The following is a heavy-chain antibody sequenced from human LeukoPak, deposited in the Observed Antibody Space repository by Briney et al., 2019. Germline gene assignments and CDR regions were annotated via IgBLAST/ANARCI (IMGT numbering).Heavy chain of an antibody. CDR1: GFTFSSYG. Sequence: GGSLRLSCAASGFTFSSYGMHWVRQAPGKGLEWVAVIWYDGSNKYYADSVKGRFTISRDNSKNMLYLQMNSLRAEDTAVYYCARGGQMAATRRPYYYGMDVWGQGTTVTVSS. CDR3: ARGGQMAATRRPYYYGMDV. CDR2: IWYDGSNK. V-gene: IGHV3-33*01. J-gene: IGHJ6*02. D-gene: IGHD5-12*01.